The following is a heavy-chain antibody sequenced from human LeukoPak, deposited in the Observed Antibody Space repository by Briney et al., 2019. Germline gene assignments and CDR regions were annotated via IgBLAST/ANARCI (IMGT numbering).Heavy chain of an antibody. CDR3: ARGLDRSKTGY. CDR2: ISDNEGI. J-gene: IGHJ4*02. D-gene: IGHD3-22*01. V-gene: IGHV4-34*01. Sequence: PSETLSLXCSVYSESCSGGYWSWIRRPPGKGLDWIGEISDNEGIKYSPSLKSRVTISVDTSKNQFSLKLTSVTAADTAVYYCARGLDRSKTGYWGQGSLVTVSS. CDR1: SESCSGGY.